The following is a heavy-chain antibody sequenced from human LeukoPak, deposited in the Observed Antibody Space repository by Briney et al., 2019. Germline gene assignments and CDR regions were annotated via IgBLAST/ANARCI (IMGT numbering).Heavy chain of an antibody. CDR2: MNPNSGNT. Sequence: ASVKVSCKASEYTFTSYDINWVRQATGQGLEWMGWMNPNSGNTGYAQKFQGRVTITRNTSISTAYMELRSLRSDDTAVYYCARAIPYYDSSGYQRYYFDYWGRGTLVTVSS. D-gene: IGHD3-22*01. CDR3: ARAIPYYDSSGYQRYYFDY. CDR1: EYTFTSYD. V-gene: IGHV1-8*03. J-gene: IGHJ4*02.